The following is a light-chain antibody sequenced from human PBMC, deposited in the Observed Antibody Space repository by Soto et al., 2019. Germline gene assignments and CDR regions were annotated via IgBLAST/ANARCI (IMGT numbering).Light chain of an antibody. J-gene: IGKJ1*01. CDR1: QSISSW. Sequence: DIQMTQSPSTLSAAVVDRVTITCRASQSISSWFAWYQQKPGKAPKLLIYDASSLESGVPSRFSGSGSGTEFTLTISSLQPDDFATYYCQQYNSYPWTFGQGTKVDIK. CDR3: QQYNSYPWT. CDR2: DAS. V-gene: IGKV1-5*01.